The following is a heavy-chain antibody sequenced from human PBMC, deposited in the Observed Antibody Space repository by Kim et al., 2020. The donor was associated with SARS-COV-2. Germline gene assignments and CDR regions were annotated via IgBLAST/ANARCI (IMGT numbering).Heavy chain of an antibody. CDR2: ISSSSTYI. J-gene: IGHJ4*02. CDR1: GFTFTSYS. V-gene: IGHV3-21*01. CDR3: AREAPWELDN. Sequence: GVSLRLSCAASGFTFTSYSMNWVRQAPGKGLEWVSSISSSSTYIYYADSVKGRFTISRDNAKNSLYLQMNSLRAEDTAVYYCAREAPWELDNWGQGTLVTVSS. D-gene: IGHD1-26*01.